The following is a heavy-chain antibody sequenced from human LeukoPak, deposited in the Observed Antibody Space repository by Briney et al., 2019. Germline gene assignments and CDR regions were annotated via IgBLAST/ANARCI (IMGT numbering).Heavy chain of an antibody. CDR3: TTDPYYYDSSGYYY. V-gene: IGHV3-15*01. Sequence: GGSLRLSCAASGFTFSNAWMSWVRQAPGKGLEWVGRIKSKTDGGATDYAAPVKGRFTISRDDSKNTLYLQMNSLKTEDTAMYYCTTDPYYYDSSGYYYWGQGTLVTVSS. CDR2: IKSKTDGGAT. D-gene: IGHD3-22*01. J-gene: IGHJ4*02. CDR1: GFTFSNAW.